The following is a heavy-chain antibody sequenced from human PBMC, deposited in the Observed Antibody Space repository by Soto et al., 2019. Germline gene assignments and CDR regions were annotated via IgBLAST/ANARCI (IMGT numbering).Heavy chain of an antibody. CDR2: IKNDGSEK. V-gene: IGHV3-7*03. D-gene: IGHD6-19*01. CDR3: ARDYTWVVK. CDR1: GLTFSTYW. J-gene: IGHJ4*02. Sequence: VQLVESGGRVVQPGGSLRLSCAASGLTFSTYWMTWVRQAPGKGLEWVAKIKNDGSEKYYVDSVKGRFTISRDNAKSSLYLQLDSLRAEDAAVYYCARDYTWVVKWGQGTLVIVSA.